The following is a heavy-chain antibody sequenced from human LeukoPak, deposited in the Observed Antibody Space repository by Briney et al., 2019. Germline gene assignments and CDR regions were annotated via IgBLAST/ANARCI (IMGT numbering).Heavy chain of an antibody. CDR1: GFTFSDAW. Sequence: KPGGSLRLSCAASGFTFSDAWMFWVRQAPGKGLEWVGRVKSKTDGGTTEYPAPVRGRFTISRDDSKNTLFLQMDSLKSEDTSVYYCSPPPHISAQRGYWGQGTLVTVSS. CDR3: SPPPHISAQRGY. D-gene: IGHD6-25*01. J-gene: IGHJ4*02. CDR2: VKSKTDGGTT. V-gene: IGHV3-15*01.